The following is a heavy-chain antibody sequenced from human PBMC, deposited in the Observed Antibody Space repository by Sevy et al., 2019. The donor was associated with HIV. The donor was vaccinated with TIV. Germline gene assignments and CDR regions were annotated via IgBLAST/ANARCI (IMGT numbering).Heavy chain of an antibody. CDR1: GGSITSLC. J-gene: IGHJ4*02. D-gene: IGHD1-26*01. V-gene: IGHV4-59*08. Sequence: SETLSLTCTVSGGSITSLCWNWIRQPPGKGPEWIANIYYNGHINYNPSLKSRVTLSLDTSKNQFSLRLSSVTAADTAMYYCAGENAWGRGYSWGQGTLVTVSS. CDR2: IYYNGHI. CDR3: AGENAWGRGYS.